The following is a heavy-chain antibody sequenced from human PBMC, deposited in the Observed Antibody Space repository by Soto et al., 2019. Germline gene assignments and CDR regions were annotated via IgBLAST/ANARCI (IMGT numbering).Heavy chain of an antibody. Sequence: SVKVSCKASGCTFSSYAISWVRQAPGQGLEWMGGIIPIFGTANYAQKFQGRVTITADESTSTAYMELSSMRSEDKAVYYCARVGLYYDILTGYHQNWFQRLGQGTLVQVSS. CDR3: ARVGLYYDILTGYHQNWFQR. J-gene: IGHJ5*02. CDR1: GCTFSSYA. V-gene: IGHV1-69*13. CDR2: IIPIFGTA. D-gene: IGHD3-9*01.